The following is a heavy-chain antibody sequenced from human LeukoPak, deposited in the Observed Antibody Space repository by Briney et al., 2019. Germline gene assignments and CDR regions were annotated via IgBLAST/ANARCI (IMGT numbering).Heavy chain of an antibody. Sequence: HPGGSLRLSCAASGFTFSSYGMHWVRQAPGKGLDWVAFIRYDGHNKYYADSVKGRFTISRDNSKNTLYLQMNSLRAEDTAIYYCAKTFGDMYGVFIDYWGQGTLVTVSS. V-gene: IGHV3-30*02. CDR3: AKTFGDMYGVFIDY. CDR1: GFTFSSYG. J-gene: IGHJ4*02. D-gene: IGHD4-17*01. CDR2: IRYDGHNK.